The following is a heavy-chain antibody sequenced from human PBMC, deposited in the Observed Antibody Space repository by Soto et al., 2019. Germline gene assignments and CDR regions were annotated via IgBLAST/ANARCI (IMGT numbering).Heavy chain of an antibody. J-gene: IGHJ4*02. V-gene: IGHV4-59*11. CDR3: ASDGAAAGPFDY. CDR1: GGSISSHY. Sequence: SETLSLTCTVSGGSISSHYWRWLRQPPGKGLEWIGYIYYSGSTNYNPSLKSRVTISVDTSKNQFSLKLSSVTAADTAVYYCASDGAAAGPFDYLGKGTLVTVTS. D-gene: IGHD6-13*01. CDR2: IYYSGST.